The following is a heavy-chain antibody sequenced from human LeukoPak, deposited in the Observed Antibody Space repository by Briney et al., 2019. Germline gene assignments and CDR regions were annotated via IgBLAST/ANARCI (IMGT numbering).Heavy chain of an antibody. D-gene: IGHD2-2*01. CDR3: AKDTGGDIVVVPAPDY. CDR2: ISGSGGST. Sequence: AGSLRLSCAVSGFTFSSYAMRWVRQAQGKGLEWVSAISGSGGSTYYADSVKGRFTISRDNSKNTLYLQMNSLRAEDTAVYYCAKDTGGDIVVVPAPDYWGQGTLVTVSS. J-gene: IGHJ4*02. CDR1: GFTFSSYA. V-gene: IGHV3-23*01.